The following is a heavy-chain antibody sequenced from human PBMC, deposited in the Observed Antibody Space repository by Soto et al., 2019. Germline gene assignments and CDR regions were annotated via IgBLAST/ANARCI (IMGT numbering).Heavy chain of an antibody. CDR3: ARDLGYSYDFYYYYGMDI. D-gene: IGHD5-18*01. V-gene: IGHV3-30-3*01. Sequence: PGGSLRLSCAASGFTFSSYNIHWVRQAPGKGLEWVAVISYDGSKKYYADSVKGRFTISRDNSKNTLYLQMYSLRAEDTAVYFCARDLGYSYDFYYYYGMDIWGQGTTVTVSS. J-gene: IGHJ6*02. CDR1: GFTFSSYN. CDR2: ISYDGSKK.